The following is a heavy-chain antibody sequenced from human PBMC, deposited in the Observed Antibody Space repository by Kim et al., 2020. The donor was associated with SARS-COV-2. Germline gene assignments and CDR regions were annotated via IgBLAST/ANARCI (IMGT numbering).Heavy chain of an antibody. Sequence: GGSLRLSCAASGFTFSSYSMNWVRQAPGKGLEWVSYISSSSSTIYYADSVKGRFTISRDNAKNSLYLQMNSLRDEDTAVYYCARVHDFWSGSFGGWFDPWGQGTLVTVSS. CDR3: ARVHDFWSGSFGGWFDP. J-gene: IGHJ5*02. D-gene: IGHD3-3*01. CDR2: ISSSSSTI. CDR1: GFTFSSYS. V-gene: IGHV3-48*02.